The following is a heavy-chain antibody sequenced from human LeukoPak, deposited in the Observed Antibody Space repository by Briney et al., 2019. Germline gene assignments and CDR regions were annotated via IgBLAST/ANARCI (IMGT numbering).Heavy chain of an antibody. V-gene: IGHV3-23*01. CDR2: ISGSGGST. D-gene: IGHD1-26*01. CDR3: AKDFPHGPNEWGDYYGMDV. J-gene: IGHJ6*04. Sequence: PGGSLRLSCAASGFTFSSYAMRWVRQAPGKGLEWVSAISGSGGSTYYADSVKGRFTISRDNSKNTLYLQMNSLRAEDTAVYYCAKDFPHGPNEWGDYYGMDVWGKGTTVTVSS. CDR1: GFTFSSYA.